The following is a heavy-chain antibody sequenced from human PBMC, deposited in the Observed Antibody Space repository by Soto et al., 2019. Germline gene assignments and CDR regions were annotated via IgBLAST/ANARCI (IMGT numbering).Heavy chain of an antibody. CDR1: GYTFTSYD. CDR3: ARARGATPTYYYMDV. Sequence: ASVKVSCKVSGYTFTSYDINWVRQATGQGLEWMGWMNPNSGNTGYARKFQGRVTMTRNTSISTAYMELSSLRSEDTAVYYCARARGATPTYYYMDVWGKGTTVTVSS. V-gene: IGHV1-8*01. J-gene: IGHJ6*03. CDR2: MNPNSGNT.